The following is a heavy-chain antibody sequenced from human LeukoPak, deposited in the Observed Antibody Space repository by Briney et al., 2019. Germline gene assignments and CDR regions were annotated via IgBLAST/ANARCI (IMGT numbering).Heavy chain of an antibody. Sequence: ASVNVSCKASGYTFTSYGISWVRQAPGQGLEWMGWISAYNGNTNYAQKLQGRVTMTTDTSTSTAYMELRSLRSDDTAVYYCARDLSVNYYYYYMDVWGKGTTVTVSS. CDR3: ARDLSVNYYYYYMDV. D-gene: IGHD6-19*01. CDR2: ISAYNGNT. J-gene: IGHJ6*03. V-gene: IGHV1-18*04. CDR1: GYTFTSYG.